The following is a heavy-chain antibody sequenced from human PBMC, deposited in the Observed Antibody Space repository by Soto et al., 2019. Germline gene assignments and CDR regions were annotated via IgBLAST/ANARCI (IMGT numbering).Heavy chain of an antibody. J-gene: IGHJ6*02. CDR3: ARDHLILPAHDFFYGSDV. CDR2: IPQDGVDG. CDR1: GFTFSVYS. Sequence: GGSRRLSCEVSGFTFSVYSMSWVRQSPGKGLEWVAKIPQDGVDGHYADSVKGRFTISRDNGKNSLYLQLNNLRAEDTAVYYCARDHLILPAHDFFYGSDVWGRGATVTVSS. D-gene: IGHD2-21*02. V-gene: IGHV3-7*03.